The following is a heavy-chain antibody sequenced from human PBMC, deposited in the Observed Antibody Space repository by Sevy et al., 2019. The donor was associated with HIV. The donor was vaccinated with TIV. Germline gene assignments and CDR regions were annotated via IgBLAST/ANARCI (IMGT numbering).Heavy chain of an antibody. D-gene: IGHD5-12*01. CDR2: IKSKTDGGTT. CDR3: TTDPRWLRLSDYYYGMDV. CDR1: GFTFSNAW. V-gene: IGHV3-15*01. J-gene: IGHJ6*02. Sequence: GGSLRLSCAASGFTFSNAWMSWVRQAPGKGLEWVGRIKSKTDGGTTDYAAPVKGKFTISRDDSKNTLYLQMKSLKTEDTSVYYCTTDPRWLRLSDYYYGMDVWGQGTTVTVSS.